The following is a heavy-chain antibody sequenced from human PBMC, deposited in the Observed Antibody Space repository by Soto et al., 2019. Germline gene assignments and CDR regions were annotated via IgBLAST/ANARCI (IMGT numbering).Heavy chain of an antibody. D-gene: IGHD1-26*01. CDR2: SSSSTSYT. J-gene: IGHJ4*02. CDR1: GFTFSDYC. V-gene: IGHV3-11*03. Sequence: GGSLRLSCAASGFTFSDYCMSWVRQAPGKGLEWISYSSSSTSYTNYADSVKGRFTISRDNAKNSLYLQMNSLRAEDTAVYYCASSKVGATFLSFDYWGPGALVTVSS. CDR3: ASSKVGATFLSFDY.